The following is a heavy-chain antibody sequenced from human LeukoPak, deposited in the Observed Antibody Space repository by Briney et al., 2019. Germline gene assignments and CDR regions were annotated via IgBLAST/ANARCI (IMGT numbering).Heavy chain of an antibody. CDR3: ARTSSSQKPRFDN. CDR2: INHSGST. V-gene: IGHV4-34*01. D-gene: IGHD6-13*01. Sequence: SETLSLTCAVYGGSFSGYYWSWIRQPPGKGLEWIGEINHSGSTNYNPSLKSRVTISVDTSKNQFSLTLSSVTAADTAVYYCARTSSSQKPRFDNWGQGTLVTVSS. CDR1: GGSFSGYY. J-gene: IGHJ4*02.